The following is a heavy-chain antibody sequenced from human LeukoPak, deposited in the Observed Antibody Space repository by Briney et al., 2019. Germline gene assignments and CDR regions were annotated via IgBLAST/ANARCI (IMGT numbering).Heavy chain of an antibody. Sequence: GGSLRLSCAASGFTFSSYGMHWVRQAPGKGLEWVAVIWYDGSNKYYADSVKGRFTISRDNSKNTLYLQMNSLRAEDTAVYYCARDRNGNYGRWGFDYWGLGTLVTVSS. CDR1: GFTFSSYG. D-gene: IGHD4-17*01. CDR3: ARDRNGNYGRWGFDY. J-gene: IGHJ4*02. V-gene: IGHV3-33*01. CDR2: IWYDGSNK.